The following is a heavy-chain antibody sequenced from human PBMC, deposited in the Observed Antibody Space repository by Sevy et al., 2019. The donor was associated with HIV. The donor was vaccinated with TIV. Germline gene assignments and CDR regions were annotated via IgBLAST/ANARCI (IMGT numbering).Heavy chain of an antibody. D-gene: IGHD1-26*01. Sequence: GGSLRLSCAASGVTVSNNYMSWVRQAPGKGPEWVAIIYSNGVTSYADSVKGGFTISRDNSKNTVYLQMNSLRIEDTAVYYCARDPTGSYYGWGQGTLVTVSS. CDR3: ARDPTGSYYG. J-gene: IGHJ4*02. V-gene: IGHV3-53*05. CDR1: GVTVSNNY. CDR2: IYSNGVT.